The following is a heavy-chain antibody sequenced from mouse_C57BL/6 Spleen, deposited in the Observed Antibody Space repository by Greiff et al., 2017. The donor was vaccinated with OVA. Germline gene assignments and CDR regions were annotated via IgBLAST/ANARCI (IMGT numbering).Heavy chain of an antibody. V-gene: IGHV3-1*01. D-gene: IGHD2-1*01. CDR1: GYSITSGYD. CDR2: ISYSGST. CDR3: ARDHGGNYVWYFDV. J-gene: IGHJ1*03. Sequence: EVKLVESGPGMVKPSQSLSLTCTVTGYSITSGYDWHWIRHFPGNKLEWMGYISYSGSTNYNPSLKSRISITHDTSKNHFFLKLNSVTTEDTATYYCARDHGGNYVWYFDVWGTGTTVTVSS.